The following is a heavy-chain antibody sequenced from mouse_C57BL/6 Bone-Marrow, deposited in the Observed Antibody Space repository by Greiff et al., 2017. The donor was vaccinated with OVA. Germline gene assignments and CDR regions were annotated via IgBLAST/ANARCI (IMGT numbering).Heavy chain of an antibody. CDR2: IDPNSGGT. CDR1: GYTFTSYW. J-gene: IGHJ2*01. CDR3: ARMNLLLRWGYFDY. D-gene: IGHD1-1*01. V-gene: IGHV1-72*01. Sequence: QVHVKQPGAELVKPGASVKLSCKASGYTFTSYWMHWVKQRPGRGLEWIGRIDPNSGGTKYNEKFKSKATLTVDKPSSTAYMQLSSLTSEDSAVYYCARMNLLLRWGYFDYWGQGTTLTVSS.